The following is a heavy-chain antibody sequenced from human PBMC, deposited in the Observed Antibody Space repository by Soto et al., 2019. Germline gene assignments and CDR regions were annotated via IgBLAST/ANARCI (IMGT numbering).Heavy chain of an antibody. CDR1: GYRFTSYW. CDR2: IFPSDSDT. D-gene: IGHD3-22*01. J-gene: IGHJ5*02. CDR3: ARKDKSGYFNWFDP. V-gene: IGHV5-51*01. Sequence: PGESLKISCRTSGYRFTSYWIAWVRQMPGKGLEWMGIIFPSDSDTRYSPSFQGQVTISADRSTSTVFLQWASLKASDTAVYFCARKDKSGYFNWFDPWGQGTLVTVSA.